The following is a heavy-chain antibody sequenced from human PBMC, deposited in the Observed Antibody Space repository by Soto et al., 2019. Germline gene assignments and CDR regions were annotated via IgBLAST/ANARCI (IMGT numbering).Heavy chain of an antibody. D-gene: IGHD1-26*01. CDR1: GYTFISYG. CDR3: ARDLGAQMVDY. CDR2: ISGYNGNT. V-gene: IGHV1-18*01. J-gene: IGHJ4*02. Sequence: QVQLVQSGAEVKKPGASVKVSCKASGYTFISYGISWVRQAPGQGLEWMGWISGYNGNTKYAQKLQGRVTMTTDTSTSTAYRELRSLRSDDTAVYSCARDLGAQMVDYWGQGTLVTVSS.